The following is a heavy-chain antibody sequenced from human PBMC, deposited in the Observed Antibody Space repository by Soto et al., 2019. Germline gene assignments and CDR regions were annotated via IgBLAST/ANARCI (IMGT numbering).Heavy chain of an antibody. J-gene: IGHJ5*02. CDR1: GFTFDDYA. CDR2: ISGSGLTI. D-gene: IGHD5-12*01. CDR3: ARGPYRNTYNWFDS. V-gene: IGHV3-48*03. Sequence: GGSLRLSCAASGFTFDDYAMHWVRQAPGKGLEWVSYISGSGLTIYYADSVKGRFTISRDNAKNSLYLQMNSLGVEDTAVYYCARGPYRNTYNWFDSWGQGTLVTVSS.